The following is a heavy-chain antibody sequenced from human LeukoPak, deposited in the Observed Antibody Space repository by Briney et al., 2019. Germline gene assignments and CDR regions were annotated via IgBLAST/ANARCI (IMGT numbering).Heavy chain of an antibody. J-gene: IGHJ4*02. D-gene: IGHD2/OR15-2a*01. Sequence: ASVKVSCTASGYTFTDVFIHWVRQAPGQGLEWMGWINPNTGDTNYAQRFQGRVTLTRDTSVSTAFMDLSRLGCDDTAVCYCARDGILGITLCDRWGQGTLVTVSS. CDR2: INPNTGDT. V-gene: IGHV1-2*02. CDR3: ARDGILGITLCDR. CDR1: GYTFTDVF.